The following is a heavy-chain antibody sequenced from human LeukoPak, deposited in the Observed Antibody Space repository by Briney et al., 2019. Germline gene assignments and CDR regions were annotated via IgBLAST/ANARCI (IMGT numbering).Heavy chain of an antibody. CDR2: INPNTGVT. Sequence: ASVTVSCTASGYTFTGYYMHWVRQAPGQGLEWMGWINPNTGVTNYAQKFQGRVTLTRDTSIITAYMELTRLRSDDTAMYYCARDRTTVTTGYYGMDVWGQGTTPTVSS. V-gene: IGHV1-2*02. CDR1: GYTFTGYY. J-gene: IGHJ6*02. D-gene: IGHD4-17*01. CDR3: ARDRTTVTTGYYGMDV.